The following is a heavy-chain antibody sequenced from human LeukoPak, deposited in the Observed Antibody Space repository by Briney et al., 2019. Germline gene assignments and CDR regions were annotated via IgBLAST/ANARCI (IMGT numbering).Heavy chain of an antibody. CDR3: ARDLGQYYDTSDNWFDP. CDR2: IRSSSSYI. J-gene: IGHJ5*02. CDR1: GFTFSSYS. Sequence: GGSLRLSCAASGFTFSSYSMNWVRQAPGKGLEWVSSIRSSSSYIYYADSVKGRFTISRDNANNSVYLQMNSLRAEDTAVYYCARDLGQYYDTSDNWFDPWGQGTLVTVSS. D-gene: IGHD3-22*01. V-gene: IGHV3-21*06.